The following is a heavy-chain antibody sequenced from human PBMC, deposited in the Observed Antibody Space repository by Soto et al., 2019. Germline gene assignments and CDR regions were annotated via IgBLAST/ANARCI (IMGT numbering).Heavy chain of an antibody. CDR2: IYNSGST. D-gene: IGHD1-26*01. CDR3: ARTDSGSYGDHFDY. V-gene: IGHV4-59*01. CDR1: GGSISSYY. J-gene: IGHJ4*02. Sequence: SETLSLTCTVPGGSISSYYWSWIRQPPGKGLEWIGYIYNSGSTNYNPSLKSRVTISVDTSKNQFSLKLSSVTATDTAVYYCARTDSGSYGDHFDYWGQGALVTVSS.